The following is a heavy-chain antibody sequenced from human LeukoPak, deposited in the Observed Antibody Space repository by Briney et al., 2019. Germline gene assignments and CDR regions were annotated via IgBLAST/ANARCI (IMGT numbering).Heavy chain of an antibody. CDR1: GFTFSSYW. V-gene: IGHV3-7*01. CDR2: IKQDGSEK. J-gene: IGHJ6*03. D-gene: IGHD3-9*01. CDR3: ARDSRYFDWLSNYYYYMDV. Sequence: PGGSLRLSCAASGFTFSSYWMSWVRQAPGKGLEWVANIKQDGSEKYYVDSVKGRFTISRDNAKNSLYLQMNSLRAEDTAVYYCARDSRYFDWLSNYYYYMDVWGKGTTVTISS.